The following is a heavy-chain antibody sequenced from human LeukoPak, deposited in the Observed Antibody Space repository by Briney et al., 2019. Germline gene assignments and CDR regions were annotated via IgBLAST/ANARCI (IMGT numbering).Heavy chain of an antibody. D-gene: IGHD3-22*01. J-gene: IGHJ4*02. CDR1: GFAVSRNY. Sequence: GGSLRLSCAASGFAVSRNYMTWVRQAPGKGLECVSIIYSGGTTYYADSVKGRFTISRDNSKNTLYLQMNSLRAEDAAVYYCARKTDTSGSGDYWGQGTLVTVSS. V-gene: IGHV3-53*01. CDR2: IYSGGTT. CDR3: ARKTDTSGSGDY.